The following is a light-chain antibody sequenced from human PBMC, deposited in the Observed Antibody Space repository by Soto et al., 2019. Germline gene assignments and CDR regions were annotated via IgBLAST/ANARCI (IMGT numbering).Light chain of an antibody. CDR2: GNS. CDR3: QSYDSSLSGYV. CDR1: SSNIGAHYD. V-gene: IGLV1-40*01. Sequence: QSVLTQPPSVSGAPGQRVTISCTGSSSNIGAHYDVHWYQQLPGTAPKLLIYGNSNRPSGVPDRFSGSKSATSASLAITGLQAEDEADYYCQSYDSSLSGYVFGTGTKLTVL. J-gene: IGLJ1*01.